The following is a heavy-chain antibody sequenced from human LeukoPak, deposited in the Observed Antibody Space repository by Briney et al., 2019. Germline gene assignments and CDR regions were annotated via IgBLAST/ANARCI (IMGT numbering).Heavy chain of an antibody. CDR3: AKGHGDWAGNYFVS. CDR2: INGGGGDI. CDR1: GFTFSTYA. D-gene: IGHD4-17*01. J-gene: IGHJ4*02. V-gene: IGHV3-23*01. Sequence: PGGSLRLSCAASGFTFSTYAMNWVRQAPGKGLEGVSSINGGGGDIKYADSVKGRFTSSRDNSKDTLYLQINSLRAEDTAIYYCAKGHGDWAGNYFVSWGQGTLVSVSS.